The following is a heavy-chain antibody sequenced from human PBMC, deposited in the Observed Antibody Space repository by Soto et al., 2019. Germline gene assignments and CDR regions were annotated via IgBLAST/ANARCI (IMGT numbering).Heavy chain of an antibody. CDR1: GGSMSPYY. V-gene: IGHV4-59*01. J-gene: IGHJ4*02. CDR2: VYYSGYT. CDR3: ARRYGSAIDY. D-gene: IGHD1-26*01. Sequence: SETLSLTCTVSGGSMSPYYWSWIRQAPGVGLEWIAYVYYSGYTHYNPSLKSRVTISVDTSKNQLSLKLTSVTAADTAVYYCARRYGSAIDYWGQGTLVTVSS.